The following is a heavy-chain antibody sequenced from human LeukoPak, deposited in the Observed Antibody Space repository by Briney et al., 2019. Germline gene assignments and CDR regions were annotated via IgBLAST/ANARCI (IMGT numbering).Heavy chain of an antibody. CDR3: ARDALPTIPAAGREDAAFDI. V-gene: IGHV3-30*01. CDR1: GFTFSTYA. CDR2: ISRDGSFK. Sequence: GGSLRLSCAASGFTFSTYAMHWVRQAPGKGPEWVALISRDGSFKYYADPVKGRFTISRDNAKNTLYVQMNSLRTEDTAVYYCARDALPTIPAAGREDAAFDIWGQGTLVTVSS. D-gene: IGHD6-13*01. J-gene: IGHJ3*02.